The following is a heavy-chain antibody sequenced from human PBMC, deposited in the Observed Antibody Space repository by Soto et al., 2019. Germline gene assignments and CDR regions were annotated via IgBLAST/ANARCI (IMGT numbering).Heavy chain of an antibody. CDR1: GGTFSSYT. J-gene: IGHJ4*02. CDR2: IIPILGIA. V-gene: IGHV1-69*02. Sequence: SVKVSCKASGGTFSSYTISWVRQAPGQGLEWMGRIIPILGIANYAQKFQGRVTITADKSTSTAYMELSSLRSEDTAVYYCARLGDMNYYDSSGPRSYWGQGTLVTVSS. D-gene: IGHD3-22*01. CDR3: ARLGDMNYYDSSGPRSY.